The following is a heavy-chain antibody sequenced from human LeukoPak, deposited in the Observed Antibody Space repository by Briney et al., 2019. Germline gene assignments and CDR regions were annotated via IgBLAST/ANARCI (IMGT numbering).Heavy chain of an antibody. CDR1: GFTVSNSY. CDR3: ATLTYHSDS. CDR2: IYSGGST. V-gene: IGHV3-66*02. Sequence: GGSLRLSCAASGFTVSNSYMSWVRQAPGKGLKWVSVIYSGGSTYYTDSVKGRFTISRDNSKNTLSLQMNSLRPEDTAVYYCATLTYHSDSWGQGTLVTVSS. J-gene: IGHJ4*02. D-gene: IGHD1-14*01.